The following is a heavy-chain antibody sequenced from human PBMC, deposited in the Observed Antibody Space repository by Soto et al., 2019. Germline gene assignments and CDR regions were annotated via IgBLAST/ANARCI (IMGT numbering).Heavy chain of an antibody. CDR1: GFTFSSYA. J-gene: IGHJ6*02. CDR2: ISYDGSNK. Sequence: GGSLRLSCAASGFTFSSYAMHWVRQAPGKGLEWVAVISYDGSNKYYADSVKGRFTISRDNSKNTLYLQMNSLRAEDTAVYYCARDRGGYDYYYGMDVWGQGTTVTVSS. CDR3: ARDRGGYDYYYGMDV. D-gene: IGHD5-12*01. V-gene: IGHV3-30-3*01.